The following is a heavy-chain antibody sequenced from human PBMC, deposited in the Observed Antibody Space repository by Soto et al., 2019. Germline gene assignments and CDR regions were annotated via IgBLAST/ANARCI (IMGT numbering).Heavy chain of an antibody. CDR2: INHSGST. V-gene: IGHV4-34*01. CDR1: GGSFSGYY. Sequence: PSETLSLTCAVYGGSFSGYYWSWIRQPPGKGLEWIGEINHSGSTNYNPSLKSRVTISVDTSKNQFSLKLSSVTAADTAVYYCARLPKQLVRPHGNRKDYWGQGTLVTVSS. CDR3: ARLPKQLVRPHGNRKDY. D-gene: IGHD6-6*01. J-gene: IGHJ4*02.